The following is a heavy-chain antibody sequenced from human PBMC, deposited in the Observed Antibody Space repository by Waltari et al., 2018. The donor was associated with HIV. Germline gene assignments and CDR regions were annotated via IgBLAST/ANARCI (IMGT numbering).Heavy chain of an antibody. D-gene: IGHD1-26*01. CDR2: SYYRASP. CDR1: GGSISSSSYY. Sequence: QLQLQESGPGLVKSSETLSLTCTVSGGSISSSSYYWGWIRQPPGKGLEGIGSSYYRASPYYNPSCKGRVTIAVDTSKNQFSLKLSSVTAADTAVYYCARRGAFSPDAFDIWGQGTMVTVSS. CDR3: ARRGAFSPDAFDI. V-gene: IGHV4-39*01. J-gene: IGHJ3*02.